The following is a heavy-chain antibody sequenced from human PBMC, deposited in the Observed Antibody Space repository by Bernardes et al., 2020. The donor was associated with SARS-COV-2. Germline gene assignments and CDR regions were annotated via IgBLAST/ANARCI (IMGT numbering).Heavy chain of an antibody. CDR2: IYWSDDK. CDR3: AHNKILRGSGYGGFDY. V-gene: IGHV2-5*01. Sequence: SGPTLVKPTQTLMLTCTFSGFSLTTSGVGVAWIRQPPGKALEWLALIYWSDDKRYSPSLKSRLSIRKDTSKNQVVLTMTNMDPVDTATYYCAHNKILRGSGYGGFDYWGQGTLVTVSS. CDR1: GFSLTTSGVG. J-gene: IGHJ4*02. D-gene: IGHD2-15*01.